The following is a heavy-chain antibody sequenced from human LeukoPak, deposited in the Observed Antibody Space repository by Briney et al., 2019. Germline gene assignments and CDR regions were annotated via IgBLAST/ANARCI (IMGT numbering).Heavy chain of an antibody. J-gene: IGHJ4*02. V-gene: IGHV3-49*04. Sequence: PGGSLRLSCTASGFTFGDYAMTWVRQAPGKGLEWVGFIRSKIYGGTPEYAASVKGRFTISRDDSQGIAYLQMSSLITEDTAVYYCSRDQTPYYWGQGTLVTVSS. CDR3: SRDQTPYY. CDR2: IRSKIYGGTP. CDR1: GFTFGDYA.